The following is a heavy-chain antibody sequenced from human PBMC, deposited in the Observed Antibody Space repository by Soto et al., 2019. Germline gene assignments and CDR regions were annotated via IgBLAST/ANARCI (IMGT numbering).Heavy chain of an antibody. CDR1: GGSISSGGYY. V-gene: IGHV4-31*03. D-gene: IGHD3-22*01. CDR2: IYHSGST. J-gene: IGHJ2*01. CDR3: ARIDYYDSSGYSRVLYWYFDL. Sequence: SETLSLTCTVSGGSISSGGYYWSWIRQHPGKGLEWIGYIYHSGSTYYNPSLKSRVTISVDTSKNQFSLKLSSVTAADTAVYYCARIDYYDSSGYSRVLYWYFDLWGRGTLVTVSS.